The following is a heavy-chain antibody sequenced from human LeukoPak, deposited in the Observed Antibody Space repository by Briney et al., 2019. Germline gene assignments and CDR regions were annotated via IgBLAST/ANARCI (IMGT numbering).Heavy chain of an antibody. CDR1: GGSISSYY. CDR2: IYYTGST. CDR3: ATHGSSGHDLLT. Sequence: SETLSLTCTVSGGSISSYYWSWIRRPPGKGLEWVGYIYYTGSTSYNPPPKSRAAISLDTSKSQFSLRLTSVTGEDTTVQYYATHGSSGHDLLTWGKGTMVTVSS. V-gene: IGHV4-59*08. D-gene: IGHD5-12*01. J-gene: IGHJ4*02.